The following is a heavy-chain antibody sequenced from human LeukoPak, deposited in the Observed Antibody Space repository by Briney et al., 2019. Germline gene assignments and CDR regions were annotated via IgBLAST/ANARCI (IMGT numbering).Heavy chain of an antibody. CDR3: ARGMSPLPSLYDSSGYAPDS. V-gene: IGHV4-59*02. Sequence: SETLSLTCTVSGGSVSRNYWTWIRQAPGKGLEWIGYIFYSGSTNYNPSLKSRVTISVDTSNNHVSLKLDSVTAADTAMYYCARGMSPLPSLYDSSGYAPDSRGQGTLVTVSS. J-gene: IGHJ4*02. CDR1: GGSVSRNY. CDR2: IFYSGST. D-gene: IGHD3-22*01.